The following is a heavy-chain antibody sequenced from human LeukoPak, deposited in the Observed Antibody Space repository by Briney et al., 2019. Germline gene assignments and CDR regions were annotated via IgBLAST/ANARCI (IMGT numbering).Heavy chain of an antibody. V-gene: IGHV3-21*01. CDR3: ARGGWELHDAFDI. J-gene: IGHJ3*02. CDR2: ISSSSSYI. D-gene: IGHD1-26*01. CDR1: GFTFSSYS. Sequence: SCKASGFTFSSYSMNWVRQAPGKGLEWVLSISSSSSYIYYADSVKGRFTISRDNAKNSLYLQMNSLRAEDTAVYYCARGGWELHDAFDIWGQGTMVTVSS.